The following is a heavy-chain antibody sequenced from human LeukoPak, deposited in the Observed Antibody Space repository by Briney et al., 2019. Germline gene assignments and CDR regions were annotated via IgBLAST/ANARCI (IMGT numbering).Heavy chain of an antibody. V-gene: IGHV3-7*01. CDR3: AIEAYNWNIDVFDI. Sequence: GGSLRLSCAASGFTFSSYWMSWVRQAPGKGLAWAANIKQDGSEKYYVDSVKGRFTISRDNAKNSLYLQMNSLRAEDTAVYYCAIEAYNWNIDVFDIWGQGTMVTVSS. D-gene: IGHD1/OR15-1a*01. J-gene: IGHJ3*02. CDR1: GFTFSSYW. CDR2: IKQDGSEK.